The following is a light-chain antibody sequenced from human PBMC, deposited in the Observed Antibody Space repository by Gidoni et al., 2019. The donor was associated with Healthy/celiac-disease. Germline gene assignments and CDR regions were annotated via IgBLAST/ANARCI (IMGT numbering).Light chain of an antibody. CDR2: KAS. CDR3: QQYNSYPLT. Sequence: IQMTQSPSTMSASVGDRVTITCRASQSISSWLAWYQQKPGKATKLLIYKASSLESGVPSRFSGSGAGTEFTLTISSLQPDDCATYYCQQYNSYPLTFGGGPRWRSN. J-gene: IGKJ4*01. V-gene: IGKV1-5*03. CDR1: QSISSW.